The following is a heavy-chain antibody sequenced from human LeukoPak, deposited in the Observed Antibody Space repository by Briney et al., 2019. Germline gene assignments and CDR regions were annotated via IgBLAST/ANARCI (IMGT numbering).Heavy chain of an antibody. CDR3: ARGIGLVGATNGFGGPSNP. J-gene: IGHJ5*02. Sequence: GGSLRLSCAASGFTFSSYWMSWVRQAPGKGLEWVANIKQDGSEKYYVDSVKGRFTISRDNAKNSLYLQMNSLRAEDTAVYYCARGIGLVGATNGFGGPSNPWGQGTLVTVSS. D-gene: IGHD1-26*01. V-gene: IGHV3-7*01. CDR2: IKQDGSEK. CDR1: GFTFSSYW.